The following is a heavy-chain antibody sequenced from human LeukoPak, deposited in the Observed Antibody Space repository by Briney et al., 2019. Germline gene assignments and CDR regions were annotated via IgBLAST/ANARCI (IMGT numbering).Heavy chain of an antibody. CDR2: INPSGDGT. Sequence: ASVKVPCKASGHTFTTYYVHLVRQAPGQGLEWMGVINPSGDGTNYPQRFQGRVTLTRDTSTSTVYMELSSLRSEDTAIYYCAKETPNTGWFDPWGQGTQVTVSS. V-gene: IGHV1-46*01. J-gene: IGHJ5*02. CDR1: GHTFTTYY. CDR3: AKETPNTGWFDP. D-gene: IGHD1-14*01.